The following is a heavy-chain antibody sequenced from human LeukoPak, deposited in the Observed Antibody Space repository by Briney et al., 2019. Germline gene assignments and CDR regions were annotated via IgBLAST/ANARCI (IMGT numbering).Heavy chain of an antibody. D-gene: IGHD1-26*01. J-gene: IGHJ4*02. V-gene: IGHV3-30*02. CDR3: AKGSGSYSEYHFDQ. Sequence: PGGSLRLSCITSGFPFSSYGMHWVRQALGKGLEWVTFVRSEETFKYYADSVKGRFTISRDGSKSTLFLEMSDLRPEDTALYYCAKGSGSYSEYHFDQWGQGTLVTVSS. CDR1: GFPFSSYG. CDR2: VRSEETFK.